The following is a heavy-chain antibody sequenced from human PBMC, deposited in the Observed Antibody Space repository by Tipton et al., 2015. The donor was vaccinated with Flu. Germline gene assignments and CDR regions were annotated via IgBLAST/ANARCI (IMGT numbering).Heavy chain of an antibody. J-gene: IGHJ4*02. V-gene: IGHV3-21*01. D-gene: IGHD2-8*01. CDR1: GFTFSTYS. CDR3: ARCSPYCGNGAIGY. Sequence: SLRLSCAASGFTFSTYSMNWVRQAPGEGLEWVSSISSSSNYMYYADSVKGRFTISRDNAKNSLYLQMNSLRVEDTAVYYCARCSPYCGNGAIGYWGQGTLVSVSS. CDR2: ISSSSNYM.